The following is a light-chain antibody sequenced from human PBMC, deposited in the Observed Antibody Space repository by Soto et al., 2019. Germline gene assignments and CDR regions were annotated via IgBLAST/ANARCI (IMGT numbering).Light chain of an antibody. Sequence: QSVLTQPPSASGTPGQRVTISRSGSSSNIGSNTVNWYQQLPGTAPKLLIYSNNQRPSGVPDRFSGSKSGTSASLAISGLQSEDEADYYCAAWDDSLNVFYVFGTGTKLTVL. CDR1: SSNIGSNT. J-gene: IGLJ1*01. V-gene: IGLV1-44*01. CDR2: SNN. CDR3: AAWDDSLNVFYV.